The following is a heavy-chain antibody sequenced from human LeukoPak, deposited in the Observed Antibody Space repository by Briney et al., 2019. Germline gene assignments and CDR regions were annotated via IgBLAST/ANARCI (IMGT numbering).Heavy chain of an antibody. D-gene: IGHD4-17*01. CDR2: ISYNGINE. Sequence: PGGSLRLSCAASGFSFSDYNMHWVRQAPGKGLEWMAVISYNGINEYYADSVKGRFTISRDNSKSTLLLQMNSLRAEGTAVYYCARVPPVGYGDYEGRPPYYFDYWGQGTLVTVSS. CDR3: ARVPPVGYGDYEGRPPYYFDY. J-gene: IGHJ4*02. V-gene: IGHV3-30*03. CDR1: GFSFSDYN.